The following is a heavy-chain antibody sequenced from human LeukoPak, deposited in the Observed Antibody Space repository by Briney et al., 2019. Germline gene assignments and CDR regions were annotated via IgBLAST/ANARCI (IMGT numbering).Heavy chain of an antibody. Sequence: SETLSLTCAVYGGSFSGYYWSWIRQPPGKGLEWIGEINHSGSTNYNPSLKSRVTISVDTSKSQFSLKLSSVTAADTAVYYCAREPVGATTRHYFDYWGQGTLVTVSS. J-gene: IGHJ4*02. V-gene: IGHV4-34*01. CDR1: GGSFSGYY. CDR2: INHSGST. D-gene: IGHD1-26*01. CDR3: AREPVGATTRHYFDY.